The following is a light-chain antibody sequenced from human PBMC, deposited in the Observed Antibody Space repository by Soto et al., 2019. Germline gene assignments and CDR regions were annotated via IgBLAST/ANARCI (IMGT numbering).Light chain of an antibody. J-gene: IGKJ4*01. CDR2: AAS. V-gene: IGKV1-39*01. Sequence: DIQMTQSPSSLSASVGDRVTITCRASQSISSYLNWYQQKPGKAPKVLIYAASSLQSGVPSRFSGIGSATDFTLSISSLQPEDFATLYCQQSYSGQRTFGVGTKVEIK. CDR3: QQSYSGQRT. CDR1: QSISSY.